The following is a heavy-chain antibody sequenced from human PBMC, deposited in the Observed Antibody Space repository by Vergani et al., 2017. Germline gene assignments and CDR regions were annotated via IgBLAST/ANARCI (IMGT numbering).Heavy chain of an antibody. CDR1: GGSISSSSYY. CDR3: ASGSGYELDY. D-gene: IGHD5-12*01. J-gene: IGHJ4*02. V-gene: IGHV4-39*01. CDR2: IYYSGST. Sequence: QLQLQESGPGLVKPSETLSLTCTVPGGSISSSSYYWGWLRQPPGKGLEWIGSIYYSGSTYYNPSLKSRVTISVDTSKNQFSLKLSPVTAADTAVYYCASGSGYELDYWGQGTLVTVSS.